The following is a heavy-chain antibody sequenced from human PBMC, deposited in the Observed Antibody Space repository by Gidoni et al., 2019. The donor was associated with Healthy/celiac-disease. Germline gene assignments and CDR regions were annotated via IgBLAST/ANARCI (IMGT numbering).Heavy chain of an antibody. CDR1: GGSISSGGYY. J-gene: IGHJ6*02. D-gene: IGHD1-1*01. CDR3: AGDSTINWNDVDYYYYYGMDV. CDR2: IYYSGST. Sequence: QVQLQESGPGLVKPSQTLSLTCPVSGGSISSGGYYWSWIRQHPGKGLEWIGYIYYSGSTYYNPSLKSRVTISVDTSKNQFSLKLSSVTAADTAVYYCAGDSTINWNDVDYYYYYGMDVWGQGTTVTVSS. V-gene: IGHV4-31*03.